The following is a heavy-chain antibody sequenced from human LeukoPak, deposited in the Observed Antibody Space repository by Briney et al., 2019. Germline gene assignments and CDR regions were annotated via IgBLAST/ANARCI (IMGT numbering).Heavy chain of an antibody. J-gene: IGHJ4*02. CDR2: IKSKTDGGTT. Sequence: GGSLRLSCAASGFTFSNAWMSWVRQAPGKGLEWVGRIKSKTDGGTTDYAAPVKGRFTISRDDSKNTLYLQMNSLKTEDTAVYYCTTQYCSSTSCYAGDYWGQGTLVTVPS. D-gene: IGHD2-2*01. CDR1: GFTFSNAW. CDR3: TTQYCSSTSCYAGDY. V-gene: IGHV3-15*01.